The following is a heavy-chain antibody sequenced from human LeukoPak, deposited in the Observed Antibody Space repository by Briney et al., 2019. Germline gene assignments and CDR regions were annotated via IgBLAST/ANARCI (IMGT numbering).Heavy chain of an antibody. CDR2: ISWNSGSI. CDR3: AKDSSATSFDY. CDR1: GFTFSSYW. V-gene: IGHV3-9*01. Sequence: SLRLSCAASGFTFSSYWMHWVRQAPGKGLEWVSGISWNSGSIGYADSVKGRFTISRDNAKNSLYLQMNSLRAEDTALYYCAKDSSATSFDYWGQGTLVTVSS. D-gene: IGHD1-26*01. J-gene: IGHJ4*02.